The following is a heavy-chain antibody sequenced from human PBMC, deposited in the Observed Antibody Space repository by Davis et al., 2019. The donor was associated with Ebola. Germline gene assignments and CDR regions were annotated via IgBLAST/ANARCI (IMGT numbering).Heavy chain of an antibody. Sequence: PGGSLRLSCVVSGITFSDYYMSWIRQAPGKGLEWVSYISSGGSTIYYADSVKGRFTISRDNSKNTLYLQMNSLRAEDTAVYYCAKGIIVVSAGHDFWGQGTLVTVSS. CDR2: ISSGGSTI. D-gene: IGHD2-15*01. V-gene: IGHV3-11*04. CDR1: GITFSDYY. CDR3: AKGIIVVSAGHDF. J-gene: IGHJ4*02.